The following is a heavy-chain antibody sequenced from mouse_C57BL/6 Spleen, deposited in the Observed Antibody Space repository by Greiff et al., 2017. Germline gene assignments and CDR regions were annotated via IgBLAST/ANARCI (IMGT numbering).Heavy chain of an antibody. V-gene: IGHV6-3*01. Sequence: EVMLVESGGGLVQPGGSMKLSCVASGFTFSNYWMNWVRQSPEKGLEWVAQIRLKSDNDATHYAGTVKGRFTISRDDSKSSVYLQMNNLRDEDTGNYDLTGPLIYYDYDGAMDYWGQGTSVTVSS. CDR1: GFTFSNYW. CDR2: IRLKSDNDAT. CDR3: TGPLIYYDYDGAMDY. J-gene: IGHJ4*01. D-gene: IGHD2-4*01.